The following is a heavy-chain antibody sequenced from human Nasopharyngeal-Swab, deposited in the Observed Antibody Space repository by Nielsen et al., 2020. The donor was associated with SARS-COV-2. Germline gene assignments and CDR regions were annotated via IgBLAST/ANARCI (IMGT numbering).Heavy chain of an antibody. D-gene: IGHD3-3*01. V-gene: IGHV4-39*01. CDR2: IYYSGST. CDR3: ARQSRFLEWRYPLFDP. J-gene: IGHJ5*02. Sequence: WIRQPPGKGLEWIGSIYYSGSTYYNPSLKSRVTISVDTSKNQFSLKLSSVTAADTAVYYCARQSRFLEWRYPLFDPWGQGTLVTVSS.